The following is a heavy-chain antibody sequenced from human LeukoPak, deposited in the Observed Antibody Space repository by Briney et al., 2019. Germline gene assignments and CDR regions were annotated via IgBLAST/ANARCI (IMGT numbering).Heavy chain of an antibody. Sequence: SETLSLTCTVSGGPISSYYWSWIRQPPGKGLEWIGYIYYSGSTNHNPSLKSRVTISVDTSKNQFSLKLSSVTAADTAVYYCARNGYCSGGSCPNWFDPWGQGTLVTVSS. D-gene: IGHD2-15*01. CDR3: ARNGYCSGGSCPNWFDP. CDR2: IYYSGST. V-gene: IGHV4-59*08. J-gene: IGHJ5*02. CDR1: GGPISSYY.